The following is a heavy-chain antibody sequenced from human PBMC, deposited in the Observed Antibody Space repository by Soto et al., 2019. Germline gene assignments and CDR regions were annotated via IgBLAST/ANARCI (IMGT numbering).Heavy chain of an antibody. CDR3: AMEYCSSTSCYRDY. Sequence: GASVKVSCKASGYTFTSYGFSWVRQAPGQGLEWMGRIIPILGIANYAQKFQGRVTITADKSTSTAYMELSSLRSEDTAVYYCAMEYCSSTSCYRDYWGQGTLVTVSS. V-gene: IGHV1-69*04. J-gene: IGHJ4*02. D-gene: IGHD2-2*02. CDR2: IIPILGIA. CDR1: GYTFTSYG.